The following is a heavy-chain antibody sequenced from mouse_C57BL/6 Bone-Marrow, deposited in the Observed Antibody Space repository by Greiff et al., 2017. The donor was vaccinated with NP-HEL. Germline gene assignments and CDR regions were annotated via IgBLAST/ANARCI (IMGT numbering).Heavy chain of an antibody. J-gene: IGHJ4*01. CDR1: GFTFSDYY. CDR3: AREGGLRRRTYAMDY. D-gene: IGHD2-4*01. V-gene: IGHV5-16*01. CDR2: INYDGSST. Sequence: EVQRVESEGGLVQPGSSMKLSCTASGFTFSDYYMAWVRQVPEKGLEWVANINYDGSSTYYLDSLQSRFIISRDNAKNILYLQMRSLKSEDTATYYCAREGGLRRRTYAMDYWGQGTSVTVSS.